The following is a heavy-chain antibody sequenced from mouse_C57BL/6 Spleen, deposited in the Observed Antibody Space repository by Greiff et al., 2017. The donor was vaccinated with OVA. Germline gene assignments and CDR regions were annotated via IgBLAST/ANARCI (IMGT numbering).Heavy chain of an antibody. D-gene: IGHD2-1*01. CDR2: IYPGSGST. CDR1: GYTFTSYW. V-gene: IGHV1-55*01. CDR3: ARGGSRYGNVCYFDY. J-gene: IGHJ2*01. Sequence: QVQLQQPGAELVKPGASVKMSCKASGYTFTSYWITWVKQRPGQGLEWIGDIYPGSGSTNYNEKFKSKATLTVDTSSSTAYMQLSSLTSEDSAVYYCARGGSRYGNVCYFDYWGQGTTLTVSS.